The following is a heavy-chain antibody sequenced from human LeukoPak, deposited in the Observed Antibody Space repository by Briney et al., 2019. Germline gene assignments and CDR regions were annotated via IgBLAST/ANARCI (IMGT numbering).Heavy chain of an antibody. Sequence: PSETLSLTCTVSGGSISSSSYYWGWIRQPPGKGLEWIGSIYYSGSTYYNPSLKSRVTISVDTSKNQFSLKLSSVTAADTAVYYCARVITANVALFDYWGQGTLVTVSS. CDR3: ARVITANVALFDY. CDR2: IYYSGST. CDR1: GGSISSSSYY. V-gene: IGHV4-39*07. D-gene: IGHD1-14*01. J-gene: IGHJ4*02.